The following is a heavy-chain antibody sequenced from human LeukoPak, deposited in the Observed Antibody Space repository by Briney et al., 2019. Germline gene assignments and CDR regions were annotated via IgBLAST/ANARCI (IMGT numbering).Heavy chain of an antibody. CDR1: GFTFSTYG. CDR3: AKGGAVSSKSITMVRGTRRYYYYMDV. D-gene: IGHD3-10*01. CDR2: MSDSGTNT. Sequence: GGSLRLSCGAAGFTFSTYGMTWVRHAPREGLEWVSGMSDSGTNTYYADSVKGRFTISRDNSKNTLYLQMNSLRAEDTAVYYCAKGGAVSSKSITMVRGTRRYYYYMDVWGKGTTVTISS. V-gene: IGHV3-23*01. J-gene: IGHJ6*03.